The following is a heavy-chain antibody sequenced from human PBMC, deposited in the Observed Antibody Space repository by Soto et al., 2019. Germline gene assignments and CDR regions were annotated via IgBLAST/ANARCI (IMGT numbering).Heavy chain of an antibody. CDR1: GGSISSGGYY. J-gene: IGHJ5*02. Sequence: KPSETLSLTCTVSGGSISSGGYYWSWIRQHPGKGLEWIGYIYYSGSTYYNPSLKSRVTISVDTSKNQFSLKLSSVTAADTAVYYCARVSGWGNSWFDPWGQGTLVTVSS. D-gene: IGHD6-19*01. V-gene: IGHV4-31*03. CDR2: IYYSGST. CDR3: ARVSGWGNSWFDP.